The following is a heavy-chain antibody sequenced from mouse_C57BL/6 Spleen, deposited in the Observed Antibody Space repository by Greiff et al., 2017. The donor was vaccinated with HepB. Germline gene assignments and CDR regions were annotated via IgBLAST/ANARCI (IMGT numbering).Heavy chain of an antibody. J-gene: IGHJ4*01. CDR3: ASAGGSLHYAMDY. CDR2: INPSNGGT. CDR1: GYTFTSYW. D-gene: IGHD1-1*02. V-gene: IGHV1-53*01. Sequence: VQLQQSGTELVKPGASVKLSCKASGYTFTSYWMHWVKQRPGQGLEWIGNINPSNGGTNYNEKFKSKATLTVDKSSSTAYMQLSSLTSEDSAVYYCASAGGSLHYAMDYWGQGTSVTVSS.